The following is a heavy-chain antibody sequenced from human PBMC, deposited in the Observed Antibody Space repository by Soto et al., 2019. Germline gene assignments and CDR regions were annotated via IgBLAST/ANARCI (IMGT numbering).Heavy chain of an antibody. CDR2: IYYSGST. J-gene: IGHJ4*02. CDR3: AQIVVVAAFFDY. D-gene: IGHD2-15*01. Sequence: QLQLQESGPGLVKPSETLSLTCTVSGGSISSSSYYWGWIRQPPGKGLEWIGSIYYSGSTYYNPSLKSRVTRSVDTSKNHFSLKLSSVTAADTAVYYCAQIVVVAAFFDYWGQGTLVTVSS. V-gene: IGHV4-39*02. CDR1: GGSISSSSYY.